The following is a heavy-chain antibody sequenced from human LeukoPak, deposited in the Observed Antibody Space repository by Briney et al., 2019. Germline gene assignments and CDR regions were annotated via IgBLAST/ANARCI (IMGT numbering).Heavy chain of an antibody. CDR3: ARYYYSSRSYSPNDY. V-gene: IGHV3-48*01. CDR1: GFTFSSYS. D-gene: IGHD3-10*01. CDR2: ISSSSSNI. J-gene: IGHJ4*02. Sequence: GGSLRLSCAVSGFTFSSYSMNWVRQAPGKGLEWVSYISSSSSNIYYADSVKGRFTISRDNAKNSLYLQMNSLRAEDTAVYYCARYYYSSRSYSPNDYWGQGTLVTVSS.